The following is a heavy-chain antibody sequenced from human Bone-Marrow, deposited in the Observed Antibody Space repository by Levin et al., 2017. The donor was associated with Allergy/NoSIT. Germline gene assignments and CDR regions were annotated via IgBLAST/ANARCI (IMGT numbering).Heavy chain of an antibody. Sequence: PGESLKISCKASGYTFSSYAMNWVRQAPGQGLEWMGWINTKTGNPTYAQGFTGRFVFSLDTSASTAYLQISSLKTEDTAVYYCARALSASWYDWFDPWGQGTLVAVSS. CDR3: ARALSASWYDWFDP. D-gene: IGHD6-13*01. CDR2: INTKTGNP. J-gene: IGHJ5*02. V-gene: IGHV7-4-1*02. CDR1: GYTFSSYA.